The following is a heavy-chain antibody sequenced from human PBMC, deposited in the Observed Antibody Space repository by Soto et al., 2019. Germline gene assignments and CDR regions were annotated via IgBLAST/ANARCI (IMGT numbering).Heavy chain of an antibody. CDR2: MNPNSANT. CDR3: AREGVRGMEV. J-gene: IGHJ6*02. D-gene: IGHD3-16*01. CDR1: GYTFTSYD. V-gene: IGHV1-8*01. Sequence: QVQLVQSGAEVKKPGASVKVSCKASGYTFTSYDINWVRQATGQGLERMGWMNPNSANTGYAQKFQGRVTMARNTSITPAYMELSRLRSEDTAVYYSAREGVRGMEVWRQGTTVTVSS.